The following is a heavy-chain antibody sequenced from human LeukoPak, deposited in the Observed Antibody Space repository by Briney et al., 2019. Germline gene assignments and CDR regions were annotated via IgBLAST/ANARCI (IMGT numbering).Heavy chain of an antibody. V-gene: IGHV3-30*18. CDR1: GFTFSSYG. CDR3: AKGGPRTYYYYGMDV. J-gene: IGHJ6*02. Sequence: GRSLRLSCAASGFTFSSYGMHWVRQAPGKGLEWVAVISYDGSNKYYADSVKGRFTISRDNSKNTLYLQMNSLRAEDTAVYYCAKGGPRTYYYYGMDVWGQGATVTVSS. D-gene: IGHD2-8*01. CDR2: ISYDGSNK.